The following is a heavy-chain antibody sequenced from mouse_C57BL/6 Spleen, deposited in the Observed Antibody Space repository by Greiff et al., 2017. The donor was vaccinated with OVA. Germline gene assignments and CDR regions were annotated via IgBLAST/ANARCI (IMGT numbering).Heavy chain of an antibody. CDR3: ARNLVGSNYNAMDY. D-gene: IGHD2-5*01. Sequence: VQLQQSGPVLVKPGASVKMSCKASGYTFTDYYMNWVKQSHGKSLEWIGVINPYNGGTSYNQKFKGKATLTVDKSSSTAYMELNSLTSEDSAVYYCARNLVGSNYNAMDYWGQGTSVTVSS. J-gene: IGHJ4*01. CDR2: INPYNGGT. CDR1: GYTFTDYY. V-gene: IGHV1-19*01.